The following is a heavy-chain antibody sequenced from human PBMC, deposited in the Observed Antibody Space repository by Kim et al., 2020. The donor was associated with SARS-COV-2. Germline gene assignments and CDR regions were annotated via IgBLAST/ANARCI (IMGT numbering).Heavy chain of an antibody. CDR3: ARHPGGGWFDP. CDR2: IHSSGIT. V-gene: IGHV4-59*08. J-gene: IGHJ5*02. CDR1: GASISNYY. Sequence: SETLSLTCTVSGASISNYYWSWIRQPSGKGLEWIAYIHSSGITKYNPSLDSRVTMSIDTSKNQFSLRLSSVTAADTAVYYCARHPGGGWFDPWGQGTLVT. D-gene: IGHD3-16*01.